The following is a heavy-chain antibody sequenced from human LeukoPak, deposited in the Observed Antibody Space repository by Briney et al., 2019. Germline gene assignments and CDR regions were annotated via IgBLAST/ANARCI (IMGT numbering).Heavy chain of an antibody. V-gene: IGHV3-64*01. CDR3: ARGGGYHSLDG. D-gene: IGHD3-22*01. CDR1: GFTLSSYA. J-gene: IGHJ4*02. Sequence: GGSLRLSCAASGFTLSSYAMHWVRQAPGKGLEYVSALCINGGSTYYANSLKGRFTTSRDNSKKTLYLQMGSLRAEDKAVYYCARGGGYHSLDGWGQGTLVTVS. CDR2: LCINGGST.